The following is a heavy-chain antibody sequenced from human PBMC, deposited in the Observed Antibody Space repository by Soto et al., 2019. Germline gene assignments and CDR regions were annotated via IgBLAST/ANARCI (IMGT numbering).Heavy chain of an antibody. Sequence: LSLTCTVSGGSISSGDYYWSWIRQPPGKGLEWIGYIYYSGSTYYNPSLKSRVTISVDTSKNQFSLKLSSVTAADTAVYYCATTIAKQWLLFDYWGQGTLVTVSS. CDR3: ATTIAKQWLLFDY. CDR2: IYYSGST. V-gene: IGHV4-30-4*01. CDR1: GGSISSGDYY. J-gene: IGHJ4*02. D-gene: IGHD6-19*01.